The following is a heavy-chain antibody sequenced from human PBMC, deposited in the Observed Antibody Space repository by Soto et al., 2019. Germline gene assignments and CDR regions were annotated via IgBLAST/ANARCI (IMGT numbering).Heavy chain of an antibody. Sequence: SQTLSLTCAISGDSVSSNSAAWNWIRLSPSRGLEWLGRTYYRSKRYSVYAPSVKSRISINPDTSKNQFSLRLNSVTPDATAVYYCARGPGSLRPWGQGTLVNVSS. D-gene: IGHD1-1*01. V-gene: IGHV6-1*01. J-gene: IGHJ5*02. CDR1: GDSVSSNSAA. CDR3: ARGPGSLRP. CDR2: TYYRSKRYS.